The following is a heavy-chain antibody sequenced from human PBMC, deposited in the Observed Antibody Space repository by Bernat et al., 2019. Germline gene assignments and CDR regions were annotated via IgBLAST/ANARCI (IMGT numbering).Heavy chain of an antibody. CDR2: IYYSGYT. D-gene: IGHD3-22*01. CDR1: GGSISSGDYY. V-gene: IGHV4-30-4*01. J-gene: IGHJ4*02. Sequence: QVQLQESGPGLVKPSQTLSLTCSVSGGSISSGDYYWSWIRQPPGKGLEWIGYIYYSGYTQYNPSLKSRVFISVDTSKNQFSLKLSSVTAADTAVYYCAREGGLDLESNGYYLDYWGQGTLVTVSS. CDR3: AREGGLDLESNGYYLDY.